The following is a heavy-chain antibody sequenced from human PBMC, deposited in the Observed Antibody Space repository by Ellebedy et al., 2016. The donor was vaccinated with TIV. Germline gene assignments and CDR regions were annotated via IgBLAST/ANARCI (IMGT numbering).Heavy chain of an antibody. CDR3: AAHLREGHYHGLDV. D-gene: IGHD1-26*01. CDR1: GFTVINHY. V-gene: IGHV3-53*01. J-gene: IGHJ6*02. CDR2: IDFGATA. Sequence: GESLKISCAVSGFTVINHYFTWVRQAPGRGLECVSIIDFGATANYADSVKGRFTISRDSSQNTLFLQMTSLTIEETAVYYFAAHLREGHYHGLDVWGPGTTVTVSS.